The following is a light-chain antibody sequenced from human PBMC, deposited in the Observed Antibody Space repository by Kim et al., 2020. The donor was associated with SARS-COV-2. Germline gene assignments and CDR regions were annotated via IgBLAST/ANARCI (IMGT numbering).Light chain of an antibody. CDR3: QQYGSSSWT. CDR2: GAS. J-gene: IGKJ1*01. V-gene: IGKV3-20*01. CDR1: QSVSSNY. Sequence: SPGKRATLSCRASQSVSSNYLAWYQQKPGQAPRLLIYGASNRATGIPDRFSGSGSGTDFTLTISRLEPEDFAVYYCQQYGSSSWTFGHGTKVDIK.